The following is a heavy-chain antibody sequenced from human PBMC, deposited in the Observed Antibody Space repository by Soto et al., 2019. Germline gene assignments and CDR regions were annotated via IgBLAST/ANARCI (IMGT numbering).Heavy chain of an antibody. CDR1: GGSISSSNS. V-gene: IGHV4-4*02. D-gene: IGHD3-3*01. J-gene: IGHJ4*02. Sequence: SETLSLTFAVSGGSISSSNSWSWVRQRPGKGLEWIGEIYHSGSTNYNSSLKSRVTISVDKSKNQFSLKLSSVTAADTAVYYCARDTGVGSLSYFDYWGQGTLVTVSS. CDR3: ARDTGVGSLSYFDY. CDR2: IYHSGST.